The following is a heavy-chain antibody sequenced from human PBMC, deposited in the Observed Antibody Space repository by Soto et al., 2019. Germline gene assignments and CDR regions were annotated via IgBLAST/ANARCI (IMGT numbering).Heavy chain of an antibody. D-gene: IGHD1-26*01. V-gene: IGHV3-48*02. CDR3: ARGGSYHLANDAFDI. Sequence: EVQLVESGGGLVQPGGSLRLSCAASGFTFSSYSMNWVRQAPGKGLEWVSYISSSSSTIYDAYSVKGRFTISLDNAKNSLYLQMNSLRDEDTAVYYCARGGSYHLANDAFDIWGQGTMVTVSS. J-gene: IGHJ3*02. CDR2: ISSSSSTI. CDR1: GFTFSSYS.